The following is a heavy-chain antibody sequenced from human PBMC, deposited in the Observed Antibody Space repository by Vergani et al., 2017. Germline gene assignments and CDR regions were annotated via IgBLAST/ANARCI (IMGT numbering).Heavy chain of an antibody. D-gene: IGHD3-10*01. CDR3: AAEGSGSRTINWFDP. Sequence: QVQLQQWGAGLLKPSETLSLTCAVYGGSFSGYYWSWIRQPPGKGLEWIGEINHSGSTYYNPSLKSRVTISVDTSKNQFSLKLSSVTAADTAVYYCAAEGSGSRTINWFDPWGQGTLVTVSS. V-gene: IGHV4-34*01. CDR2: INHSGST. J-gene: IGHJ5*02. CDR1: GGSFSGYY.